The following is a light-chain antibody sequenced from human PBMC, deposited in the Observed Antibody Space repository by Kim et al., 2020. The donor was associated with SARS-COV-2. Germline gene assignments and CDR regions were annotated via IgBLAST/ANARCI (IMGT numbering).Light chain of an antibody. V-gene: IGLV3-10*01. J-gene: IGLJ3*02. CDR1: ALPKQY. CDR2: EDS. CDR3: YSADSSGNHRV. Sequence: PGQTARITCSGDALPKQYAYWYQQKSGQAPMLVIYEDSKRPSGIPERFSGSSSGTMATLTISGAQVDDEGDYYCYSADSSGNHRVFGGGTQLTVL.